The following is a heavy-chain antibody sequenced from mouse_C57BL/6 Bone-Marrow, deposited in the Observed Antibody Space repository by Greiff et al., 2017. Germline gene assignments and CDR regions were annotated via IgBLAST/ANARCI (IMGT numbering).Heavy chain of an antibody. Sequence: QVQLQQSGAELVKPGASVKISCKASGYAFSSYWLNWVKQRPGKGLEWIGQIYPGDGDTNYNGTFKGKATLTADKSSSTAYMQLSSLPSEDSAVYFCARLNDYGSSYGYVDVWGTGTTVTVSA. CDR1: GYAFSSYW. D-gene: IGHD1-1*01. CDR2: IYPGDGDT. V-gene: IGHV1-80*01. J-gene: IGHJ1*03. CDR3: ARLNDYGSSYGYVDV.